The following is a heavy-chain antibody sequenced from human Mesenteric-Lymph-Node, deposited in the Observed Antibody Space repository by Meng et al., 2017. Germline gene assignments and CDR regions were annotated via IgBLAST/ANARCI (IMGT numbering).Heavy chain of an antibody. CDR1: GASVFSNSAA. CDR3: ARDWGDVRGGFDF. V-gene: IGHV6-1*01. J-gene: IGHJ4*02. D-gene: IGHD3-10*02. Sequence: QQQPSRPVVVKPSQTLSLSSATCGASVFSNSAAWNWNRQAPSRDLEGQGKTYYSSKYYNYYAVSVKSRITITPDTSKNQFSLQLNSVTPEDTAIYYCARDWGDVRGGFDFWGQGTLVTVSS. CDR2: TYYSSKYYN.